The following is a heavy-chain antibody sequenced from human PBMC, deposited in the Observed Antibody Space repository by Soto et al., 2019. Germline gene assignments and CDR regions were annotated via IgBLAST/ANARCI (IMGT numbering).Heavy chain of an antibody. CDR2: IYYSGST. V-gene: IGHV4-59*01. J-gene: IGHJ6*02. CDR1: GGSISSYY. CDR3: ASSWESLWFGDRYYYGMDV. D-gene: IGHD3-10*01. Sequence: KTSETLSLTCTVSGGSISSYYWSWIRQPPGKGLEWIGYIYYSGSTNYNPSLKSRVTISVDTSKNQFSLKLSSVTAADTAVYYCASSWESLWFGDRYYYGMDVWGQGTTVTVSS.